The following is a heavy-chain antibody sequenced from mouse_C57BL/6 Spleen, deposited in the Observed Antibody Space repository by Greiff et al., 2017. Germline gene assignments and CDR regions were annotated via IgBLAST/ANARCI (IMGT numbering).Heavy chain of an antibody. CDR3: ARSQGDYFDY. Sequence: QVQLQQPGAELVMPGASVKLSCKASGYTFTSYWMHWVKQRPGQGLEWIGEIDPSDSYTNYNQKFKGKSTLTVDKSSSTAYMQLSSLTSEDSAVYYGARSQGDYFDYWGQGTPLTVSS. J-gene: IGHJ2*01. D-gene: IGHD3-2*02. CDR1: GYTFTSYW. V-gene: IGHV1-69*01. CDR2: IDPSDSYT.